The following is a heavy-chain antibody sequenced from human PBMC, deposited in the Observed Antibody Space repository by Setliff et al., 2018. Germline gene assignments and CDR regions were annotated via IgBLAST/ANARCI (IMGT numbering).Heavy chain of an antibody. CDR2: IYYRGDT. Sequence: SETLSLTCTVSGGSISGFNYWTWIRQPAGKGLEWIGRIYYRGDTYYNASLKGRLTISVDTAQNQFSLRLTSVTAADTAVYYCARTGTYRYFDYWGQGALVTVSS. D-gene: IGHD1-1*01. J-gene: IGHJ4*02. CDR3: ARTGTYRYFDY. V-gene: IGHV4-39*01. CDR1: GGSISGFNY.